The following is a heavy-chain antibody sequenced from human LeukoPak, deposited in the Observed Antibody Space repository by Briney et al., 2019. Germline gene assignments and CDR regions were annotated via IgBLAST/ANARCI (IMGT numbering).Heavy chain of an antibody. V-gene: IGHV1-46*01. CDR2: VNPGGDIT. CDR3: ARDPSVTIDRAYLDY. CDR1: GYTFTTHY. D-gene: IGHD4-17*01. J-gene: IGHJ4*02. Sequence: GASVKVSCKASGYTFTTHYIHWVRQAPGQGLEWMGVVNPGGDITYYAQKFRGRVTMTRDTSTSTVYMEVSSLRSEDTAVYYCARDPSVTIDRAYLDYWGQGTLVTVSS.